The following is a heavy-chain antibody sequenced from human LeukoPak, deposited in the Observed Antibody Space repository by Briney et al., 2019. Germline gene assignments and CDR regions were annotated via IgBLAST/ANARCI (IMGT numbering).Heavy chain of an antibody. Sequence: PSETPSLTCTVSGGSISSSSTYYWGWIRQPPGKGLEWIGSIYYSGSTYYNPSLKSRVTISVDTSKYQFSLKLGSVTAADTAVYYCATISYGSDGMDVWGQGTTVIVSS. V-gene: IGHV4-39*05. CDR2: IYYSGST. CDR1: GGSISSSSTYY. J-gene: IGHJ6*02. CDR3: ATISYGSDGMDV. D-gene: IGHD3-10*01.